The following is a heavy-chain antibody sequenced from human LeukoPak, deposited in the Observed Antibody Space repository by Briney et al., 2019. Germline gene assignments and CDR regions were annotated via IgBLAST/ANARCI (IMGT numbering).Heavy chain of an antibody. CDR3: ARGDYGVHVGY. D-gene: IGHD4-17*01. Sequence: SETLSLTCTVSGGSISSSSYYWGWIRQPPGKGLEWIGSIYYSGSTYYNPSLKSRVTISVDTSKNQFSLKLSSVTAADTAVYYCARGDYGVHVGYWGQGTLVTVSS. J-gene: IGHJ4*02. V-gene: IGHV4-39*01. CDR1: GGSISSSSYY. CDR2: IYYSGST.